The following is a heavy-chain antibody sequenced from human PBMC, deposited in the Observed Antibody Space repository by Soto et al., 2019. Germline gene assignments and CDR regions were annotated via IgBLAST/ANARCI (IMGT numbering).Heavy chain of an antibody. CDR1: GGTFSSYT. CDR3: ASWTYSSSWSPFDY. J-gene: IGHJ4*02. CDR2: IIPILGIA. D-gene: IGHD6-13*01. Sequence: QVQLVQSGAEVKKPGSSVKVSCKASGGTFSSYTISWVRQAPGQGLEWMGRIIPILGIANYAQKFQGRVTITADKSTSTAYMELSSLRSEDTAVYYCASWTYSSSWSPFDYWDQGTLVTVSS. V-gene: IGHV1-69*02.